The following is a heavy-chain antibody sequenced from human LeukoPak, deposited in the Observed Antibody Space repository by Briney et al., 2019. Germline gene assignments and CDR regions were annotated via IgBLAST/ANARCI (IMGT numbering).Heavy chain of an antibody. D-gene: IGHD1-7*01. J-gene: IGHJ3*02. V-gene: IGHV1-69*04. CDR1: GGTFSSYA. CDR3: ATAELGYDAFDI. Sequence: ASVKVSCKASGGTFSSYAISWVRQAPGQGLEWMGRIIPILGIANYAQKFQGRVTITADKSTSTAYMELSSLRSEDTAVYYCATAELGYDAFDIWGQGTMVTVSS. CDR2: IIPILGIA.